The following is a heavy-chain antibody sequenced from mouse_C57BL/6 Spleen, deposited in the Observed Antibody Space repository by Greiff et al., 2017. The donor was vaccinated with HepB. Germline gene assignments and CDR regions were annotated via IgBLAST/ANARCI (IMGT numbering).Heavy chain of an antibody. CDR2: INYDGSST. J-gene: IGHJ4*01. V-gene: IGHV5-16*01. CDR3: ARYLPLSSYAMDY. Sequence: EVKLMESEGGLVQPGSSMKLSCTASGFTFSDYYMAWVRQVPEKGLEWVANINYDGSSTYYLDSLKSRFIISRDNAKNILYLHMSSLKSEDTATYYCARYLPLSSYAMDYWGQGTSVTVSS. CDR1: GFTFSDYY.